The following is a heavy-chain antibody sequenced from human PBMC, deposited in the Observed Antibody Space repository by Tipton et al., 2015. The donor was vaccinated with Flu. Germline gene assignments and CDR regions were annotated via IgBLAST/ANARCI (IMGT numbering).Heavy chain of an antibody. Sequence: TLSLTCTVSGDSISSGTYYWSWIRQPARKGLEWIGRVYTSGSTNYNPSLKSRVTISVDTSKNQFSLKLSSVTAADTAVYYCARDSAAHYGMDVWGQGTTVTVSS. J-gene: IGHJ6*02. CDR2: VYTSGST. D-gene: IGHD6-13*01. CDR1: GDSISSGTYY. CDR3: ARDSAAHYGMDV. V-gene: IGHV4-61*02.